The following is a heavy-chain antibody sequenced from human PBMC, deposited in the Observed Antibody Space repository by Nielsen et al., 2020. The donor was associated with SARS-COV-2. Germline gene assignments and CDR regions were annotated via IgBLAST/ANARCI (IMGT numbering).Heavy chain of an antibody. J-gene: IGHJ4*02. CDR3: ARGLRDYVWGSYRREIDY. V-gene: IGHV4-34*01. Sequence: SETLSLTCAVYGGSFSGYYWSWIRQPPGKGLEWIGEINHSGSTNYNPSLKSRVTISVDTSKNQFSLKLSSVTAADTAVYYCARGLRDYVWGSYRREIDYWGQGTLVTVSS. CDR1: GGSFSGYY. CDR2: INHSGST. D-gene: IGHD3-16*02.